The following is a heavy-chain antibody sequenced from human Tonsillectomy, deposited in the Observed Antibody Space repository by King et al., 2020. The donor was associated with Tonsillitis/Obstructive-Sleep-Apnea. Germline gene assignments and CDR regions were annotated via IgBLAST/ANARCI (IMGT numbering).Heavy chain of an antibody. CDR1: GGSISSSNW. CDR3: ARDSGYSGSSDFDY. D-gene: IGHD5-12*01. J-gene: IGHJ4*02. V-gene: IGHV4-4*02. CDR2: IYHSGST. Sequence: QLQESGPGLVKPSGALSLTCAVSGGSISSSNWCSWVRQPPGKGLEWIGEIYHSGSTNYNPSLKIRVTISVDKSKNQFSLKLSSVTAADTAVYYCARDSGYSGSSDFDYWGQGTLVTVSS.